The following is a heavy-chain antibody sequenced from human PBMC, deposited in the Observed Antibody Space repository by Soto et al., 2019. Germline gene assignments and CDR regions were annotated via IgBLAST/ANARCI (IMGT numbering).Heavy chain of an antibody. CDR2: ISSSSSYT. V-gene: IGHV3-11*06. CDR1: GFTFSDYY. J-gene: IGHJ4*02. Sequence: PGGSLRLSCAASGFTFSDYYMSWIRQAPGKGLEWVSYISSSSSYTNYADSVKGRFTISRDNAKNSLYLQMNSLRAEDTAVYYCARGGGNYDFWSGFDYWGQGTLVTVSS. CDR3: ARGGGNYDFWSGFDY. D-gene: IGHD3-3*01.